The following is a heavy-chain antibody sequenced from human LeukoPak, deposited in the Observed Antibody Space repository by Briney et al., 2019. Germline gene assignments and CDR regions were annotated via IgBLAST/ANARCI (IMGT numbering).Heavy chain of an antibody. D-gene: IGHD1-1*01. CDR3: VRDLSPVSDRNVWYDALDI. Sequence: RPGGSLRLSCVASGFSFTSSWMTWVRQAPGKGLEWVANIAGDESQERYMASVNGRFTISRDNAKNSLYLQLNSLRAKDTAIYYCVRDLSPVSDRNVWYDALDIWGQGTMVTVSS. V-gene: IGHV3-7*01. CDR2: IAGDESQE. J-gene: IGHJ3*02. CDR1: GFSFTSSW.